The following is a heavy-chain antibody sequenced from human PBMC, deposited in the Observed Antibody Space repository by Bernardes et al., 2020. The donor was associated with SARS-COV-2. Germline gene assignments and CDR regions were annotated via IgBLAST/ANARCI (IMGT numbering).Heavy chain of an antibody. CDR2: INPNSGVT. D-gene: IGHD3-10*01. CDR1: GYTFTSYY. V-gene: IGHV1-2*02. Sequence: ASLKVSCKASGYTFTSYYIHWVRQAPGQGLEWMGWINPNSGVTNYARKFQGRVTMTRDTSISTAYMELSRLRSDDTAMYYCARDYFGSGSYTDFWGQGTLVTVSS. CDR3: ARDYFGSGSYTDF. J-gene: IGHJ4*02.